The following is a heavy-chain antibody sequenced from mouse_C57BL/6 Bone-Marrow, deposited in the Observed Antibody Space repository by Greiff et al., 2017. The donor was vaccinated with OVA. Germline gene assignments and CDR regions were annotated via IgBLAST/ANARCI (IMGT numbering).Heavy chain of an antibody. CDR1: GFTFSDYY. J-gene: IGHJ1*03. D-gene: IGHD1-1*01. CDR2: INYDGSST. Sequence: EVQVVESGGGLVKPGGSLKLSCAASGFTFSDYYMAWVRQVPEKGLEWVANINYDGSSTYYLDSLKSRFIISRDNAKNILYLQMSSLKSEDTATYYCARGGSSYPYWYFDVWGTGTTVTVSS. CDR3: ARGGSSYPYWYFDV. V-gene: IGHV5-16*01.